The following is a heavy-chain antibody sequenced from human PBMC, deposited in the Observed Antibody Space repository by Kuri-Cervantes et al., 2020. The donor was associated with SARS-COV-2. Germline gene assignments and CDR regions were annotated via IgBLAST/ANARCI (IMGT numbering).Heavy chain of an antibody. J-gene: IGHJ6*02. Sequence: GGSLRLSCAASGFTVSSNYTSWVRQAPGKGLEWVSVIYSGGSTYYADSVKGRFTISRDNSKNTLYLQMNSLRAEDTAVYYCARYGAVERDYYYYYGMDVWGQGTTVTVSS. V-gene: IGHV3-66*01. CDR3: ARYGAVERDYYYYYGMDV. CDR2: IYSGGST. CDR1: GFTVSSNY. D-gene: IGHD1-1*01.